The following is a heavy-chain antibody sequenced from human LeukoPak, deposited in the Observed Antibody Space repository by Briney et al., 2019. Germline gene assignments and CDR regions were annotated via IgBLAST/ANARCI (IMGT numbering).Heavy chain of an antibody. J-gene: IGHJ4*02. V-gene: IGHV3-48*01. CDR3: ARADFWGGYYMDY. CDR1: GFTFSSYS. D-gene: IGHD3-3*01. Sequence: GGSLRLSCTASGFTFSSYSMICLRQAPGKGVVGFSYISSSSSSIYYADSVKGRFTISRDNAKNALYMQMNSLRAEDTAVYYCARADFWGGYYMDYWGQGTLVTVSS. CDR2: ISSSSSSI.